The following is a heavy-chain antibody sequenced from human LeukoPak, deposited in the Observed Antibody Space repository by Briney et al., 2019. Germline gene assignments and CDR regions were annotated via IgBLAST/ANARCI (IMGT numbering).Heavy chain of an antibody. Sequence: PSQTLSLTCAVYGGSFSGYYWSWIRQPPGNGLEWIGEINHSGSTNYNPSLKSRVTISVDTSKNQFSLKLSSVTAADTAVYYCARGLWWCSTRRGCWFDPWGQGTLVTVSS. V-gene: IGHV4-34*01. D-gene: IGHD2-8*02. CDR2: INHSGST. CDR1: GGSFSGYY. CDR3: ARGLWWCSTRRGCWFDP. J-gene: IGHJ5*02.